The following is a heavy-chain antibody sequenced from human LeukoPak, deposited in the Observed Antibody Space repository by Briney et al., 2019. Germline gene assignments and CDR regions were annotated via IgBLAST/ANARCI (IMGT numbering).Heavy chain of an antibody. CDR1: GLTFSKAW. CDR3: ARSLAAADWFDP. D-gene: IGHD6-13*01. V-gene: IGHV3-7*01. Sequence: PGGSLRLSCAASGLTFSKAWMSWVRQAPGKGLEWVANIKQDGSEKYYVDSVKGRFTISRDNAKNSLYLQMNSLRAEDTAVYYCARSLAAADWFDPWGQGTLVTVSS. CDR2: IKQDGSEK. J-gene: IGHJ5*02.